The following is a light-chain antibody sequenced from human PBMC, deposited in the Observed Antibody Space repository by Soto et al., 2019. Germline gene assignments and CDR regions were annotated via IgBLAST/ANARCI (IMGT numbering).Light chain of an antibody. V-gene: IGLV2-14*01. Sequence: QSALTQPASVSGSPGQSITISCTGTSSDVGTYNYVSWYQHLPGKAPKLMIYEVTNRPSGVSTRFSGSKSGNTASLTISGLQAEDEADYYCSSYTTTSTVVFGGGTKVTVL. CDR1: SSDVGTYNY. CDR2: EVT. CDR3: SSYTTTSTVV. J-gene: IGLJ2*01.